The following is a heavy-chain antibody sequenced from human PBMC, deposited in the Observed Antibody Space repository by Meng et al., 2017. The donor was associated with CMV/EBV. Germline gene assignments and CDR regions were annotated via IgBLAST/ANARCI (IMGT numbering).Heavy chain of an antibody. CDR3: ASNYDLNYYYYYGMDV. CDR1: GFTFSSYW. V-gene: IGHV3-7*01. J-gene: IGHJ6*02. CDR2: IKQDGSEK. D-gene: IGHD3-3*01. Sequence: GESLKISCAASGFTFSSYWMSWVRQAPGKGLEWVANIKQDGSEKYYVDSVKGRFTISRDNAKNTLYLQTNSLRAEDTAVYYCASNYDLNYYYYYGMDVWGQGTTVTVSS.